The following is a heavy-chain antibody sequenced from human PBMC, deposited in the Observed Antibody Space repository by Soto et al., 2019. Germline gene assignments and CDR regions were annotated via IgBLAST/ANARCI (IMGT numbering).Heavy chain of an antibody. D-gene: IGHD3-3*01. Sequence: WGSLRLSCAVSGFTFSSHWMHWVRQAPGKGLVWVSRINSDGSSTNYADSVKGRFTISRDNAKNTLYLQMNSLRADDTAVYYCARDSSPYYDFWSGFYTYFDYWGQGALVTVSS. CDR3: ARDSSPYYDFWSGFYTYFDY. CDR1: GFTFSSHW. J-gene: IGHJ4*02. V-gene: IGHV3-74*01. CDR2: INSDGSST.